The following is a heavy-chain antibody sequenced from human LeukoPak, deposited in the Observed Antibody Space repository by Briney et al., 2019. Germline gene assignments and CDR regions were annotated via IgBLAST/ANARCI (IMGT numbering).Heavy chain of an antibody. CDR3: ASLITIFDAFDI. V-gene: IGHV3-30*04. CDR2: ISYDGSNK. J-gene: IGHJ3*02. D-gene: IGHD3-9*01. Sequence: GGSLRLSCPASGFTFSSYAMHWVRQAPGKGLEGVAVISYDGSNKYYADSVKGRFTISRDNSKNTLYLQMNSLRAEATAVYYCASLITIFDAFDIWGQGTMVTVSS. CDR1: GFTFSSYA.